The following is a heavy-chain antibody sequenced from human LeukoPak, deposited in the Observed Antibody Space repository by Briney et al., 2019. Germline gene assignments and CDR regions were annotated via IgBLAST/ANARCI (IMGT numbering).Heavy chain of an antibody. CDR3: ARDNHVVVVAASAPLYYYGMDV. Sequence: RGSLRLSCAASGFTFSSYSMNWVRQAPGQGLEWVSSISSSSSYIYYADSLKGRFTISRDNAKNSLYLQMNSLRAEDTAVYYCARDNHVVVVAASAPLYYYGMDVWGQGTTVTVSS. V-gene: IGHV3-21*01. D-gene: IGHD2-15*01. CDR2: ISSSSSYI. J-gene: IGHJ6*02. CDR1: GFTFSSYS.